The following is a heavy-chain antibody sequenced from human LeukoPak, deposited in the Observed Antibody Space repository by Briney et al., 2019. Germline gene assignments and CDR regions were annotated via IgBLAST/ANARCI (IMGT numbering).Heavy chain of an antibody. J-gene: IGHJ4*02. CDR3: ARGVAAAGTW. CDR1: GYTFTCYY. Sequence: ASVTVSFTSSGYTFTCYYIHWVRQAPGQGLGWVGGFNPNIGGRNYAQKFQGRVTMTRDTCTSTAYMELSRLRSEDTAVYYCARGVAAAGTWWGQGTLVTVSS. D-gene: IGHD6-13*01. V-gene: IGHV1-2*02. CDR2: FNPNIGGR.